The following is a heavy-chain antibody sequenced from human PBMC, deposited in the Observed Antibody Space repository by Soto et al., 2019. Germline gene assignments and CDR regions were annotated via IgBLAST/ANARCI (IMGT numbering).Heavy chain of an antibody. D-gene: IGHD6-13*01. CDR2: IYYSGST. Sequence: KTSETLSLTCTVSGGSISSYYWSWIRQPPGKGLEWIGYIYYSGSTNYNPSLKSRVTISVDTSKNQFSLKLSSVTAADTAVYYCAREGGIAAAAPAWFDPWGQGTLVTVSS. CDR3: AREGGIAAAAPAWFDP. J-gene: IGHJ5*02. CDR1: GGSISSYY. V-gene: IGHV4-59*01.